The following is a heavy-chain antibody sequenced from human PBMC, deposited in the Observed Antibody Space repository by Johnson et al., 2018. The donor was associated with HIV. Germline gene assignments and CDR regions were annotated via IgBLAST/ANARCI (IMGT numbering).Heavy chain of an antibody. CDR2: IKSKTDGGTT. D-gene: IGHD3-10*01. V-gene: IGHV3-15*01. J-gene: IGHJ3*01. CDR3: ARDRDYGSGAFDV. Sequence: VQLVESGGGLVQPGGSLRLSCAASGFTFSNAWMSWVRQAPGKGLEWVGRIKSKTDGGTTDYAAPVKGRFTISRANSKNTLYLQMNSLRAEDTAGYYCARDRDYGSGAFDVWGQGPMVTVSS. CDR1: GFTFSNAW.